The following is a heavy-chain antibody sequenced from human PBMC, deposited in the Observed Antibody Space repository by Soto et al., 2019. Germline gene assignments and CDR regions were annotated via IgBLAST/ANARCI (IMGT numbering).Heavy chain of an antibody. CDR1: GGSITSSSYY. V-gene: IGHV4-39*07. CDR2: INHSGST. J-gene: IGHJ1*01. D-gene: IGHD3-10*01. Sequence: PSETLSLTCSVSGGSITSSSYYWSWIRQPPGKGLEWIGEINHSGSTNYNPSLKSRVTISVDTSKNQFSLKLSSVTAADTAVYYCARGPHRITMVRGVMGYFQHWGQGTLVTVSS. CDR3: ARGPHRITMVRGVMGYFQH.